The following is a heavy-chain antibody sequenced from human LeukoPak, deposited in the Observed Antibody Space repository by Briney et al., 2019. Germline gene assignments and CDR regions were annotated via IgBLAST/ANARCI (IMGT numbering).Heavy chain of an antibody. CDR3: ARAATYYYDSSGYYPYAFDI. V-gene: IGHV3-48*02. CDR1: GFTFSSYS. CDR2: ISSSSSTI. D-gene: IGHD3-22*01. J-gene: IGHJ3*02. Sequence: GGSLRLSCAPSGFTFSSYSKNWVRQAPGKGLEWVSYISSSSSTIYYADSVKGRFTISRDNAKNSLYLQLNSLRDEDTAVYYCARAATYYYDSSGYYPYAFDIWGQGTMVTVSS.